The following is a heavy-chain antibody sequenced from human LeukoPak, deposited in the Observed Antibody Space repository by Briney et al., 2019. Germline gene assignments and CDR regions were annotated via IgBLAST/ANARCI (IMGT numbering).Heavy chain of an antibody. CDR3: AKGQGQQLVLNPFDY. CDR1: GFSYSSYG. V-gene: IGHV3-23*01. D-gene: IGHD6-13*01. J-gene: IGHJ4*02. Sequence: GSLRLSCAASGFSYSSYGMSWVRQAPGKGLEWVSAISGSGGSTYYADSVKGRFTISRDNSKNTLYLQMNSLRAEDTAVYYCAKGQGQQLVLNPFDYWGQGTLVTVSS. CDR2: ISGSGGST.